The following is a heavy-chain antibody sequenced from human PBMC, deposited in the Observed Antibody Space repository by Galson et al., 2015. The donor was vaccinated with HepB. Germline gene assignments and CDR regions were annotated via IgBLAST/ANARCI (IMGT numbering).Heavy chain of an antibody. CDR2: ISYDGSNK. V-gene: IGHV3-30-3*01. CDR1: GFTFSSYA. CDR3: ARESSGWLYFDY. D-gene: IGHD6-19*01. J-gene: IGHJ4*02. Sequence: SLRLSCAASGFTFSSYAMHWVRQAPGKGLEWVAVISYDGSNKYYADSVKGRFTISRDNSKNTLYLQMNSLRAEDTAVYYCARESSGWLYFDYWGQGTLVTVSS.